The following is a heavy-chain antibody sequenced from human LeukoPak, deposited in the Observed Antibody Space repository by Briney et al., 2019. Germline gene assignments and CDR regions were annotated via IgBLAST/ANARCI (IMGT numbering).Heavy chain of an antibody. J-gene: IGHJ5*02. V-gene: IGHV3-30*02. CDR2: IRYDGSNK. D-gene: IGHD2-2*01. Sequence: GGSLRLSCAASGFTFSSYGMHWVRQAPGKGLEWVAFIRYDGSNKYYADSVKGRFTISRDNSKNTLYLQMNSLRAEDTAVYYCARDGSPYQLLPNTNNWFDPWGQGTLVTVSS. CDR3: ARDGSPYQLLPNTNNWFDP. CDR1: GFTFSSYG.